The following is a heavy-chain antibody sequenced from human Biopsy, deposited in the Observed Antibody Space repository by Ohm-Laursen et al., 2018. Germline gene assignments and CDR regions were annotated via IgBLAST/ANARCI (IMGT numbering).Heavy chain of an antibody. CDR1: GGSISNLY. Sequence: SDTLSLTCYVSGGSISNLYWSWIRQPPGKGLEWIGYMYYRGNTNYNPSLKSRVTISVDTSKNHFSLNLNSVTAADTAVYYCAGIVLGPTNDAFDIWGQGTMVTVSS. J-gene: IGHJ3*02. CDR3: AGIVLGPTNDAFDI. V-gene: IGHV4-59*07. CDR2: MYYRGNT. D-gene: IGHD1-26*01.